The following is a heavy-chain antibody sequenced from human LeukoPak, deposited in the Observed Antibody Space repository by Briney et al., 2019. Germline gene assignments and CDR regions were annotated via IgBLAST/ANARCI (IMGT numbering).Heavy chain of an antibody. V-gene: IGHV3-64D*06. D-gene: IGHD3-10*01. J-gene: IGHJ6*02. Sequence: GGSLRLSCSASGFTLQSYAMYWVRQAPGKELEQVSLTHGNGGNTDYADSVKGRFTISRDYSKNTLYLQLTSLSVEDTAVYYCVRDYYGMDVWGQGTTVTVSS. CDR3: VRDYYGMDV. CDR1: GFTLQSYA. CDR2: THGNGGNT.